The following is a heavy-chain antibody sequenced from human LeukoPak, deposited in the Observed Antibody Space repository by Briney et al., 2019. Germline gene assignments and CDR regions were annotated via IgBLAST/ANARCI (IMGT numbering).Heavy chain of an antibody. V-gene: IGHV3-21*01. CDR3: AREGGYCSGGSCYLSGDRRAWHY. J-gene: IGHJ4*02. CDR2: ISSSSGYI. D-gene: IGHD2-15*01. Sequence: GGSLRLSCAASGFTFSSYSMNWVRQAPGKGLEWVSSISSSSGYIYYADSVNGRFTISRDNAKNSLYLQMNSLRAEDTAVYYCAREGGYCSGGSCYLSGDRRAWHYWGQGTLVTVSS. CDR1: GFTFSSYS.